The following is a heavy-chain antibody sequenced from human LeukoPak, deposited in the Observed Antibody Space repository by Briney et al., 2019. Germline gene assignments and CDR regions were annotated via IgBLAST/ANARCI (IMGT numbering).Heavy chain of an antibody. CDR2: IYHSGST. CDR1: GYSISSGYY. D-gene: IGHD3/OR15-3a*01. Sequence: SETLSLTCAVSGYSISSGYYWGWIRQPPGKGLEWIGSIYHSGSTYYNPSLKSRVTILVDTSKNHFSLKLSSVTAADTAVYNCARSPPLDWFVDVWGKGTTVTVSS. CDR3: ARSPPLDWFVDV. J-gene: IGHJ6*03. V-gene: IGHV4-38-2*01.